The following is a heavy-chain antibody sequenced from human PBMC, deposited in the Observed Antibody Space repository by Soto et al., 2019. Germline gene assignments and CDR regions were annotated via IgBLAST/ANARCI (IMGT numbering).Heavy chain of an antibody. Sequence: VGSLRLSCAASGFPFNNYAMHWVRQAPGKGLEWVAVIWHDGSNEHYADSVKGRFRIARDNSNNTLYLQMNSLRGEDTALYYCARDDVSMVTTFLDYWGRGTLVTVSS. CDR1: GFPFNNYA. J-gene: IGHJ4*02. V-gene: IGHV3-33*01. D-gene: IGHD2-21*02. CDR2: IWHDGSNE. CDR3: ARDDVSMVTTFLDY.